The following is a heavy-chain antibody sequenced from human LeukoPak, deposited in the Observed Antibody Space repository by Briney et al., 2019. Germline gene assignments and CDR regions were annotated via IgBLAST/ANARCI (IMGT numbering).Heavy chain of an antibody. CDR2: ITSTGIYI. D-gene: IGHD3-22*01. V-gene: IGHV3-21*04. J-gene: IGHJ4*02. Sequence: PGGSLRLSCAASGFSFSTYTMNWVRQAPGKGLEWVSSITSTGIYIYYADSVKGRFTISRDNAKNTLYLQMNSLRAEDTAVYYCARRGSVSSGYYAPDYYFDYWGQGTLVTVSS. CDR3: ARRGSVSSGYYAPDYYFDY. CDR1: GFSFSTYT.